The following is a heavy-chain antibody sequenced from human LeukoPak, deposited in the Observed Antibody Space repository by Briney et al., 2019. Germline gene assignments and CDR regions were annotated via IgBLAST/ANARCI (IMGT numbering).Heavy chain of an antibody. CDR2: MNPNSGNT. CDR1: GYTFTSYD. D-gene: IGHD6-13*01. CDR3: ATIGSSWHYDY. Sequence: ASVKLSCNASGYTFTSYDVSWVRQATGQGLEWMGWMNPNSGNTGYAQKFQGRVTMTRNTSISTAYMELSSLRSEDTAVYYCATIGSSWHYDYWGQGTLVTVSS. J-gene: IGHJ4*02. V-gene: IGHV1-8*01.